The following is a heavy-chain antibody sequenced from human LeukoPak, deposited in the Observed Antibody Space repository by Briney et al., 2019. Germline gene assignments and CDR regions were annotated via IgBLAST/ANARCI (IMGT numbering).Heavy chain of an antibody. CDR1: GYTFTSYY. CDR3: ARDDAYCSGGSCYPKYYFDY. Sequence: GASVKVSCKASGYTFTSYYMHWVRQAPGQGLEWMGIINPSGGSTSCAQKFQGRVTMTRDTSTSTVYMELSSLRPEDTAVYYCARDDAYCSGGSCYPKYYFDYWGQGTLVTVSS. J-gene: IGHJ4*02. CDR2: INPSGGST. V-gene: IGHV1-46*01. D-gene: IGHD2-15*01.